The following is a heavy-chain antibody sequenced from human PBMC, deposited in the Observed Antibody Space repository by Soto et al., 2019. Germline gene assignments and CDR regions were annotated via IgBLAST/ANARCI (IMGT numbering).Heavy chain of an antibody. CDR2: IYHSGST. CDR1: GGSISSGGYS. J-gene: IGHJ5*02. D-gene: IGHD2-21*01. Sequence: QLQLQESGSGLVKPSQTLSLTCAVSGGSISSGGYSWSWIRQPPGKGLEWIGYIYHSGSTYYNPSLTSRVTIPVDRSKNQFSLKLSSVTAADSAVYYCAGVRGPYCGGECYPPTPNWFDPWGQGTLVTVSS. CDR3: AGVRGPYCGGECYPPTPNWFDP. V-gene: IGHV4-30-2*01.